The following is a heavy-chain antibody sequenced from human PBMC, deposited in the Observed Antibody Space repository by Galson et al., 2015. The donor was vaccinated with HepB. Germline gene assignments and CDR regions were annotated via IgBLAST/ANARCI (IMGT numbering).Heavy chain of an antibody. V-gene: IGHV4-61*01. CDR3: ARRFKYSYGRENWFDP. J-gene: IGHJ5*02. CDR2: IYYSGST. CDR1: GGSVSSDSYF. D-gene: IGHD5-18*01. Sequence: TLSLTCNVSGGSVSSDSYFWMWVRQPPGKGLEWIGYIYYSGSTNYSPSLKSRVTISVDTSKNQFSLKLSSVTAADTAVYYCARRFKYSYGRENWFDPWGQGTLVTVSS.